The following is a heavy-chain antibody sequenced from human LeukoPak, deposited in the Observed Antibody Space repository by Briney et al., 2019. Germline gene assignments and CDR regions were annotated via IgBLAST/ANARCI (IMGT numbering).Heavy chain of an antibody. Sequence: ASVKLSCKASGYTFTSYGISWVRQAPGQGLEWMGWISAYNGNTNYAQKLQGRVTMTTDTSTSTAYMELRSLRSDDTAVYYCARDDSSGWPGIDNYYYYGMDVWGQGTTVTVSS. D-gene: IGHD6-19*01. V-gene: IGHV1-18*01. CDR2: ISAYNGNT. J-gene: IGHJ6*02. CDR3: ARDDSSGWPGIDNYYYYGMDV. CDR1: GYTFTSYG.